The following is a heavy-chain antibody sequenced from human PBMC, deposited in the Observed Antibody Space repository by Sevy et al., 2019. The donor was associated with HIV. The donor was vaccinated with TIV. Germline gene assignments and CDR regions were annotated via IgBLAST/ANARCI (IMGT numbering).Heavy chain of an antibody. CDR3: ARESVLLWFGELSHGMDV. D-gene: IGHD3-10*01. Sequence: GGSLRLSCAASGFTFSSYSMNWVRQAPGKGLEWVSSISSSSSYIYYADSVKGRFTITRDNAKNSLYLQMNSLRAEDTAVYYCARESVLLWFGELSHGMDVWGQGTTVTVSS. CDR1: GFTFSSYS. J-gene: IGHJ6*02. V-gene: IGHV3-21*01. CDR2: ISSSSSYI.